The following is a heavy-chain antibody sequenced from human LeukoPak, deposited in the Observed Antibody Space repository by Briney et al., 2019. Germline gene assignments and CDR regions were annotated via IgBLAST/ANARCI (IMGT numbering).Heavy chain of an antibody. CDR1: GXSFSGYC. D-gene: IGHD1-26*01. CDR2: INHSGST. Sequence: SETLSLTCAVYGXSFSGYCGSWIRQPSEKGLEWIGEINHSGSTDYNPSLKSRVTISVDTSKNHFSLKLSSVTAADTAVYYCARGSYYPSAFDIWGQGTMVTVSS. J-gene: IGHJ3*02. CDR3: ARGSYYPSAFDI. V-gene: IGHV4-34*01.